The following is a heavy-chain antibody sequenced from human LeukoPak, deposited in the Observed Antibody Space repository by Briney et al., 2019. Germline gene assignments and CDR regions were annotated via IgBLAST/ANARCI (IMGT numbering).Heavy chain of an antibody. CDR2: MYIRRNT. D-gene: IGHD1-1*01. V-gene: IGHV3-66*03. CDR1: GFNVGSHY. CDR3: AREPTRGLSFDV. J-gene: IGHJ3*01. Sequence: GRSLRLSCAASGFNVGSHYMSWVRQAPGEGLEWISLMYIRRNTIYAESVKGRFTFPRDTPKNTQYLQMKNRRPEDTSMYFCAREPTRGLSFDVGGRGTMVAVSS.